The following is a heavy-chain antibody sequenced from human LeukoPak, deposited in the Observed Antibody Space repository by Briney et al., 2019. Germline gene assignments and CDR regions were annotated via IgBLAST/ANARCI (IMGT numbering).Heavy chain of an antibody. V-gene: IGHV3-64D*09. CDR1: GFTFSSYA. Sequence: PGGSLRLSCSASGFTFSSYAMHWVCQAPGKGLEYVSAISSNGGSTYYVDSVKGRFTISRDNSKNTLYLQMSSLRAEDTAVYYCVKYVGSGYYYYGMDVWGQGTTVTVSS. CDR2: ISSNGGST. D-gene: IGHD3-10*01. CDR3: VKYVGSGYYYYGMDV. J-gene: IGHJ6*02.